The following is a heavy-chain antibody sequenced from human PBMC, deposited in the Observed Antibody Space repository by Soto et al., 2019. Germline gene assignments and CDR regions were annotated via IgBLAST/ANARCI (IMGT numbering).Heavy chain of an antibody. CDR2: ISAYNGNT. Sequence: GASVKASCTASGYTFTNYGISWVRQAPGQGREWMGWISAYNGNTNYAQKLQGRVTMTTDTSTSTAYMELRSLRSDDTAVYYCARGNQYYDFWSGYTNWFDPWGQGTLVTVSS. J-gene: IGHJ5*02. CDR3: ARGNQYYDFWSGYTNWFDP. V-gene: IGHV1-18*01. D-gene: IGHD3-3*01. CDR1: GYTFTNYG.